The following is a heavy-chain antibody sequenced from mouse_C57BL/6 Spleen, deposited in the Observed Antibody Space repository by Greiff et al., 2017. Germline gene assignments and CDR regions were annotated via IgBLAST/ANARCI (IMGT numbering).Heavy chain of an antibody. D-gene: IGHD1-1*01. Sequence: EVKLVESGAELVRPGASVKLSCTASGFNIKDYYMHWVKQRPEQGLEWIGRIDPEDGDTEYAPKFQGKATMTADTSSNTAYLQLSSLTSEDTAVYYCTTIYYYGSSHYAMDYWGQGTSVTVSS. CDR1: GFNIKDYY. J-gene: IGHJ4*01. CDR2: IDPEDGDT. CDR3: TTIYYYGSSHYAMDY. V-gene: IGHV14-1*01.